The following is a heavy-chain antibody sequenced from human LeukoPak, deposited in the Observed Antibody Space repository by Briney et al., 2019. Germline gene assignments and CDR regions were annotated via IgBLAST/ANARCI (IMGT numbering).Heavy chain of an antibody. D-gene: IGHD3-22*01. Sequence: SVKVSCKASEGTFSSYAINWVRQAPGQGLEWMGGIIPIFGTANYAQKFQGRVTITTDESTSTAYMELSSLRSEDTAVYDCARESGALGDSSGYYYWGQGTLVTVSS. CDR1: EGTFSSYA. V-gene: IGHV1-69*05. CDR2: IIPIFGTA. J-gene: IGHJ4*02. CDR3: ARESGALGDSSGYYY.